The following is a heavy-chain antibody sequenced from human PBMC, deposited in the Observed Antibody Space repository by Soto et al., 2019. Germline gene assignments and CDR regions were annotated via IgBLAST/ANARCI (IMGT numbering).Heavy chain of an antibody. CDR2: ISGSGGST. Sequence: GGSLRLSCAASGFSFSSYAMSWVRQAPGKGLEWVSAISGSGGSTYYADPVKGRFTISRDNSNNTLYLQMNSLRAEDTAVYYCAKERSDTAMVIKFDYWGQGTLVTVSS. CDR1: GFSFSSYA. D-gene: IGHD5-18*01. CDR3: AKERSDTAMVIKFDY. J-gene: IGHJ4*02. V-gene: IGHV3-23*01.